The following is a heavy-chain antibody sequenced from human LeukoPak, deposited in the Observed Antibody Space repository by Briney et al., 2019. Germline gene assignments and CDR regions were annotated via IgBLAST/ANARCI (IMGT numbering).Heavy chain of an antibody. CDR3: ARDEIAVAGTIYYFDY. Sequence: GGSLRVSCAASGFTFSSYWMSWVRQAPGNGLEWVANIKQDGSEKYYVDSVKGRFTISRDNAKNSLYLQMNSLRAEDTAVYYCARDEIAVAGTIYYFDYWGQGTLVTVSS. CDR1: GFTFSSYW. J-gene: IGHJ4*02. D-gene: IGHD6-19*01. V-gene: IGHV3-7*01. CDR2: IKQDGSEK.